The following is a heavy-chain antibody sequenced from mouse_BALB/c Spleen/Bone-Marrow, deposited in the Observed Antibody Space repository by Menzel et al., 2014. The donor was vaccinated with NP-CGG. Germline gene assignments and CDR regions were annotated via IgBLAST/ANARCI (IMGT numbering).Heavy chain of an antibody. J-gene: IGHJ2*02. CDR2: ISDGGSYT. CDR3: ARDAPYGYDRNDYFDY. CDR1: GFTFSDYY. Sequence: EVMLVASGGGLVKPGGSLKLSRAVSGFTFSDYYMYWVRQTPEKGLEWVATISDGGSYTYYPDSVKGRFTISRDNAKNNLYLQMSSLKSEDTAMYYCARDAPYGYDRNDYFDYRGRGASFTVSS. V-gene: IGHV5-4*02. D-gene: IGHD2-2*01.